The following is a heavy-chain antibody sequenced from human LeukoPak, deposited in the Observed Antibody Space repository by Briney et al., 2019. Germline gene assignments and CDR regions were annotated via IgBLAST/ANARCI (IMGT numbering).Heavy chain of an antibody. CDR3: ARGGGYSYGSFDY. CDR1: GFTLSDYY. D-gene: IGHD5-18*01. J-gene: IGHJ4*02. CDR2: ISSSGTTI. V-gene: IGHV3-11*04. Sequence: GGSLRLSCAASGFTLSDYYMSWIRQAPGKGLEWLSYISSSGTTIYYADSVKGRFTISRDNAKNTLYLQMNSLRAEDTAVYYCARGGGYSYGSFDYWGQGTLVTVSS.